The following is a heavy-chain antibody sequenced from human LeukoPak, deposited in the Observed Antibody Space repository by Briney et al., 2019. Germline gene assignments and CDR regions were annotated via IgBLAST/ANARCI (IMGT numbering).Heavy chain of an antibody. CDR3: ARRIAAAGPTRGYYYYMDV. D-gene: IGHD6-13*01. V-gene: IGHV3-7*01. J-gene: IGHJ6*03. CDR2: IKQDGSEK. Sequence: GGSLRLSCAASGFTFSSYWMSWVRQAPGKGLEWVANIKQDGSEKYYVDSVKGRFTISRDNAKNSLYLQMNSLRAEDTAVYYCARRIAAAGPTRGYYYYMDVWGKGTTVTVSS. CDR1: GFTFSSYW.